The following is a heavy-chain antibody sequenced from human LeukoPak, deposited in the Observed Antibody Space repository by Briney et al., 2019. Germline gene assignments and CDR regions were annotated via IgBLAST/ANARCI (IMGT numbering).Heavy chain of an antibody. J-gene: IGHJ4*02. Sequence: SSETLSLTCAVYGVSFSDYYWAWLRQPPGKGLEWVGEINHNGGINYNPSLKGRVTLSLDTSMNHVSLRLTSVTAADTGVYYCARGFLAHRYGSCSHDYWGQGTLVSVSS. D-gene: IGHD3-10*01. CDR2: INHNGGI. V-gene: IGHV4-34*01. CDR1: GVSFSDYY. CDR3: ARGFLAHRYGSCSHDY.